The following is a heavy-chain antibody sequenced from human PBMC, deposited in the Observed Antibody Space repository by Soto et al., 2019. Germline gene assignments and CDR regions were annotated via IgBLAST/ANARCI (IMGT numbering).Heavy chain of an antibody. Sequence: SETLSLTCAVYGGSFSGYYWSWIRQPPGKGLEWIGEINHSGSTNYNPSLKSRVTISVDTSKNQFSLKLSSVTAADTAVYYCAREEIGYCSSTSCRRYNWFDPWGQGTLVTVSS. D-gene: IGHD2-2*03. CDR3: AREEIGYCSSTSCRRYNWFDP. J-gene: IGHJ5*02. CDR1: GGSFSGYY. V-gene: IGHV4-34*01. CDR2: INHSGST.